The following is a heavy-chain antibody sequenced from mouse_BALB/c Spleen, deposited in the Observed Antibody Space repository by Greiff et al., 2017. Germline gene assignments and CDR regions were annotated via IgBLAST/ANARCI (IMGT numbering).Heavy chain of an antibody. V-gene: IGHV2-6-7*01. CDR1: GFSLTGYG. CDR2: IWGDGST. Sequence: VMLVESGPGLVAPSQSLSITCTVSGFSLTGYGVNWVRQPPGKGLEWLGMIWGDGSTDYNSALKSRLSISKDNSKSHVFLKMNSLQTDDTARYYCAREGGYYVGYAMDYWGQGTSVTVSS. J-gene: IGHJ4*01. D-gene: IGHD2-3*01. CDR3: AREGGYYVGYAMDY.